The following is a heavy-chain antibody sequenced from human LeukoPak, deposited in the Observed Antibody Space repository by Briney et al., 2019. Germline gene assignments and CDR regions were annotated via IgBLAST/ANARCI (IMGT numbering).Heavy chain of an antibody. CDR1: GFTVSNNY. V-gene: IGHV3-66*01. Sequence: GGSLRLPCAAYGFTVSNNYMSWVRQAPGKGLEWVSVIYSGGSTYYADSVKGRFTISRDNSKNTLYLQMNNLRAEDTAVYYCAREGVVGALYFDYWGQGTLVTVCS. CDR2: IYSGGST. J-gene: IGHJ4*02. D-gene: IGHD1-26*01. CDR3: AREGVVGALYFDY.